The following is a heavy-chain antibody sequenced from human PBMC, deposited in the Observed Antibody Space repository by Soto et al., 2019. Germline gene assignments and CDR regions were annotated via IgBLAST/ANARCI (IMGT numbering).Heavy chain of an antibody. J-gene: IGHJ4*02. D-gene: IGHD3-10*01. CDR1: GFTFSSYA. CDR2: ISGSGGST. V-gene: IGHV3-23*01. Sequence: EVQLLESGGGLARPGGSLRLSCAASGFTFSSYAMSWVRQAPGKGLEWVSAISGSGGSTFYADSVKGRFTSSRDNSKNKMFLQMNSLRAEDTAVYYCAKVLNYYGSGSHFDYWGQGTLVTVSS. CDR3: AKVLNYYGSGSHFDY.